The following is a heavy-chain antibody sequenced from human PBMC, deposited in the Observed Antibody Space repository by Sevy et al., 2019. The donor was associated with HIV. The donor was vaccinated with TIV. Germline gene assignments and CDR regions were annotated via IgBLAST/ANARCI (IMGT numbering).Heavy chain of an antibody. V-gene: IGHV3-21*01. D-gene: IGHD4-17*01. CDR3: ARDLPPSATTVAHFDY. Sequence: GGSLRLSCAASGFTFSDYNMNWVRQAPGKGLEWVSYISGLSNYIYYADSVKGRFSISRDNAKNSLFLQMNSLRAEDTAIYYCARDLPPSATTVAHFDYWGQGTLVTVSS. CDR1: GFTFSDYN. J-gene: IGHJ4*02. CDR2: ISGLSNYI.